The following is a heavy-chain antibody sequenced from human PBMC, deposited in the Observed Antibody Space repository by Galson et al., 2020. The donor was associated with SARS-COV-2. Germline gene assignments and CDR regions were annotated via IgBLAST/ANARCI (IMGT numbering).Heavy chain of an antibody. Sequence: YWSWIRQHPGKGLEWIGYMFYRGTTYYNPSLKSRLNMSADTSKNQFSLKLSSVSAADTAVYYCAHSSSWFYFDSWGQGTLVNVSS. CDR1: Y. CDR3: AHSSSWFYFDS. J-gene: IGHJ4*02. D-gene: IGHD6-13*01. V-gene: IGHV4-31*02. CDR2: MFYRGTT.